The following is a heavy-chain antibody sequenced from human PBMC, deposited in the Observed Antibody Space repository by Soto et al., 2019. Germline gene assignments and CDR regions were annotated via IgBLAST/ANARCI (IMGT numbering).Heavy chain of an antibody. CDR1: GFTFSHAW. CDR3: CVVKRLDQYSTSGYWFDP. V-gene: IGHV3-15*01. CDR2: IKSKADGETK. D-gene: IGHD2-15*01. Sequence: GGSLRLSCAASGFTFSHAWMSWVRQAPGEGLEWVGRIKSKADGETKDYGAPVRGRFTISRDDAKDTLYLQMNSLRIEDTAVYYCCVVKRLDQYSTSGYWFDPWGPGTLVTVSS. J-gene: IGHJ5*02.